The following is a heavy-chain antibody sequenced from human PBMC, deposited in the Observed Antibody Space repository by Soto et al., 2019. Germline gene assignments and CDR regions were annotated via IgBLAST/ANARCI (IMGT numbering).Heavy chain of an antibody. CDR1: GFTFSSYA. J-gene: IGHJ4*02. CDR2: TLYDGRNK. D-gene: IGHD3-16*01. CDR3: ARDRGGWGMAYYFDY. Sequence: QVQLVESGGGVVQPGRSLRLSCAASGFTFSSYAMHWVRQAPGKGLEWVAVTLYDGRNKYYADSVKGRFTISRDNSKNTLYRQMNSLRAEDTAVYYCARDRGGWGMAYYFDYWGQGTLVTVSS. V-gene: IGHV3-30*04.